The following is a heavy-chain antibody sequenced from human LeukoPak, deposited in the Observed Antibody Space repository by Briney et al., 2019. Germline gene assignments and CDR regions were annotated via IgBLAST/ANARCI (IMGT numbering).Heavy chain of an antibody. J-gene: IGHJ4*02. CDR2: INYSGRT. D-gene: IGHD5-18*01. V-gene: IGHV4-39*01. Sequence: SETLSLTCTVSGGSISSSSYYWGWIRQPPGKGLEWIGSINYSGRTYFNPSLMSRVTISVDTSNNQFSLRLSSVTAADTAVYYCVSPRGFSYGYFDYWGLGTLVTVSS. CDR1: GGSISSSSYY. CDR3: VSPRGFSYGYFDY.